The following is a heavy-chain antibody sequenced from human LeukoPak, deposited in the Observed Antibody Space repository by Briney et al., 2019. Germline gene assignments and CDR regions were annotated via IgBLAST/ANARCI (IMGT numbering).Heavy chain of an antibody. CDR2: IIPIFGIA. CDR3: AVRYCSSTSCYSNDAFDI. V-gene: IGHV1-69*04. Sequence: ASVKVSCKASGGTFSSYAISWVRQAPGQGLEWMGRIIPIFGIANYAQKFQGRVTITADKSTSTAYMELSSLRSEDTAVYYCAVRYCSSTSCYSNDAFDIWGQGTMVTVSS. D-gene: IGHD2-2*01. J-gene: IGHJ3*02. CDR1: GGTFSSYA.